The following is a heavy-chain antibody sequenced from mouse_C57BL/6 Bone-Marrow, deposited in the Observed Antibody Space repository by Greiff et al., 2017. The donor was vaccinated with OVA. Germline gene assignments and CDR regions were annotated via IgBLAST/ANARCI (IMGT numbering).Heavy chain of an antibody. D-gene: IGHD2-4*01. CDR3: AGIYYDPWFAY. J-gene: IGHJ3*01. Sequence: VKLQQPGAELVKPGASVKVSCKASCYTFTSYWITWVKQRPGQGLEWIGDIYPGSGSTNYNEKFKSKATLTVDTSSSTAYMQLSSLTSEDSAVYYCAGIYYDPWFAYWGQGTLVTVSA. V-gene: IGHV1-55*01. CDR1: CYTFTSYW. CDR2: IYPGSGST.